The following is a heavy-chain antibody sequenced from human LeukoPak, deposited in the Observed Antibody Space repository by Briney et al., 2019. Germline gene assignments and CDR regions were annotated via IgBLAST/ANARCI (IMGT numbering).Heavy chain of an antibody. CDR3: ARHGPYLGRLGWFDP. CDR2: IYYTGST. V-gene: IGHV4-59*08. D-gene: IGHD1-26*01. CDR1: SGSISSYY. J-gene: IGHJ5*02. Sequence: KPSETLSVTCTVSSGSISSYYWSWIRQPPGKGLEWIGYIYYTGSTNYNPSLKSRVTISVETSKNQFSLNLSSVTAADTAVYYCARHGPYLGRLGWFDPWGQGTLVTVSS.